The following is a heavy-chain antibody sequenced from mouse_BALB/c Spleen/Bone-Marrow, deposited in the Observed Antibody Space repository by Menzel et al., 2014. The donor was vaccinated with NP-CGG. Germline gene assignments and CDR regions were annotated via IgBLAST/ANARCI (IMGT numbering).Heavy chain of an antibody. Sequence: VQLQQSGAELVKPGASVKLSCKASGYTFTSYWMHWVKQRPGQGLEWIGEINPSNGRTNYNEKFKSKATLTVDKSSSTAYTQLSSLTSEDSAVYYCARGYFAYWGQGTLVTVSA. V-gene: IGHV1S81*02. CDR3: ARGYFAY. D-gene: IGHD2-14*01. CDR2: INPSNGRT. J-gene: IGHJ3*01. CDR1: GYTFTSYW.